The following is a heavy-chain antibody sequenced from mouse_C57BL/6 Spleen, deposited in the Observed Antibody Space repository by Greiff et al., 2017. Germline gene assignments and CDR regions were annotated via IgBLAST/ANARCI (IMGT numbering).Heavy chain of an antibody. CDR2: IYPGDGDT. Sequence: QVQLQQSGPELVKPGASVKISCKASGYAFSSSWMNWVKQRPGQGLEWIGRIYPGDGDTNYNGKFKGKATLTADKSSSTAYMQLSSLTSEDSAVYFCAREDIYSYYAMDYWGQGTSVTVSS. CDR3: AREDIYSYYAMDY. D-gene: IGHD6-1*02. V-gene: IGHV1-82*01. CDR1: GYAFSSSW. J-gene: IGHJ4*01.